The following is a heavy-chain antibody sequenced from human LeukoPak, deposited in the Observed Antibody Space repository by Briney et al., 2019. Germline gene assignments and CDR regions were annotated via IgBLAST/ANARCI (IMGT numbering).Heavy chain of an antibody. Sequence: GGSLRLSCAASGFTFSSHGMHWVRQAPGKGLEWVAVIWYDGSNKYYADSVKGRFTISRDNSKNTLYLQMNSLRAEDTAVYYCAKNSYGDYSFDYWGQGTLVTVSS. CDR1: GFTFSSHG. V-gene: IGHV3-30*02. D-gene: IGHD4-17*01. CDR3: AKNSYGDYSFDY. CDR2: IWYDGSNK. J-gene: IGHJ4*02.